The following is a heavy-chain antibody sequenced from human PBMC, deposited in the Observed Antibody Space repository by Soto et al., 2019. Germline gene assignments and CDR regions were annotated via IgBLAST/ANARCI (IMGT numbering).Heavy chain of an antibody. CDR2: IIPIFGTA. Sequence: QVQLVQSGAEVKKPGSSVKVSCKASGGTFSSYAISWVRQAPGQGLEWMGGIIPIFGTANYAQKFQGRVTITADESTSRAYMELSSLRSEDTAVYYCARFLPEEMATIYYYYGMDVWGQGTTVTVSS. D-gene: IGHD5-12*01. CDR1: GGTFSSYA. CDR3: ARFLPEEMATIYYYYGMDV. J-gene: IGHJ6*02. V-gene: IGHV1-69*12.